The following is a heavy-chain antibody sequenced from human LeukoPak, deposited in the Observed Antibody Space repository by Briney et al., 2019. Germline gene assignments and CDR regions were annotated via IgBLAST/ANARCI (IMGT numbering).Heavy chain of an antibody. CDR2: TRNKANSYTT. Sequence: GGSLRLSCAASGFILSDHYIDWVRQAPGKGLEWVGRTRNKANSYTTEYAASVKGRFTISRDDPENLLYLQMNSLKSEDTAVYYCGRSGRYRPSDLWGQGTLVTVSS. D-gene: IGHD1-26*01. CDR1: GFILSDHY. V-gene: IGHV3-72*01. CDR3: GRSGRYRPSDL. J-gene: IGHJ5*02.